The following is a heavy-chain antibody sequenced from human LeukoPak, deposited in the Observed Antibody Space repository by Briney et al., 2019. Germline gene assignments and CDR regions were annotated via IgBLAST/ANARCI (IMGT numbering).Heavy chain of an antibody. D-gene: IGHD3-3*01. V-gene: IGHV4-4*07. Sequence: SETLPLTCTVSGGSIIRYYWSWIRQPAGKGLEWIGRFYASGSNYNPSLKSRVTMSIDTSKNQFFLKLSSVTAADTAVYYCAKYYDFWSGYYDVWGQGTMVTVSS. J-gene: IGHJ3*01. CDR2: FYASGS. CDR3: AKYYDFWSGYYDV. CDR1: GGSIIRYY.